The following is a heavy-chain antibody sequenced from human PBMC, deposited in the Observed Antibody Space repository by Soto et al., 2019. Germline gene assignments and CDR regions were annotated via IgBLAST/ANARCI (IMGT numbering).Heavy chain of an antibody. CDR3: ARDERGEGIQLWTRSRGQDGMDV. D-gene: IGHD5-18*01. CDR2: ISRSGTTI. Sequence: QVQLVESGGGLVKHGGSLRLSCAASGFTSSDYYMSWIRQAPGKGLEWVSSISRSGTTIYYADSVKGRFTISRDNAKNSLYLQMNSLRAEDTAVYYCARDERGEGIQLWTRSRGQDGMDVWGQGTTVTVSS. J-gene: IGHJ6*02. V-gene: IGHV3-11*01. CDR1: GFTSSDYY.